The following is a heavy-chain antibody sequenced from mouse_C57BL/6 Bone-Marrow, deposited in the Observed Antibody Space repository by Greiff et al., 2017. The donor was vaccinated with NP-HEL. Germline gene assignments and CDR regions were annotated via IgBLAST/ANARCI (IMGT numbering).Heavy chain of an antibody. CDR3: AKEKYYGSRRGDYAMDY. Sequence: VQLQQPGAELVKPGASVKMSCKASGYTFTSYWINWVKQRPGQGLEWIGDIYPGSGGTNYNQKFKGKATLTVVTSSSTAYMQLSSLTSEDSAVYDCAKEKYYGSRRGDYAMDYGGKGTSVTVSS. J-gene: IGHJ4*01. D-gene: IGHD1-1*01. V-gene: IGHV1-55*01. CDR2: IYPGSGGT. CDR1: GYTFTSYW.